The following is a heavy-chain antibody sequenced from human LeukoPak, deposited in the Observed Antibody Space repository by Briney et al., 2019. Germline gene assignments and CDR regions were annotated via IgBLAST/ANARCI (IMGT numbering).Heavy chain of an antibody. D-gene: IGHD5-18*01. CDR2: IKQDGSEK. Sequence: GGSLRLSCAASRFTFSSYWMSWVRQAPGKGLEWVANIKQDGSEKDYVDSVKGRFTISRDNAKNSLYLQMNSLRAEDTAVYYCARGRGYSYGYPFDYWGQGTLVTVSS. CDR1: RFTFSSYW. J-gene: IGHJ4*02. CDR3: ARGRGYSYGYPFDY. V-gene: IGHV3-7*01.